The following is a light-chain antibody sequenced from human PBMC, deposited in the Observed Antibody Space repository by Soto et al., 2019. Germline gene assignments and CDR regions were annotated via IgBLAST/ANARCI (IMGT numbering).Light chain of an antibody. CDR2: SNN. Sequence: QSVLPQPPSASGTPGQRVTISCSGSSSNIGSNTVNWYQQLPGTAPKLPIYSNNQRPSGVPDRFSGSKSGTSASLAISGLQSEDEADYYCAAWDDSLNGSYVFGTGTKVTVL. J-gene: IGLJ1*01. V-gene: IGLV1-44*01. CDR1: SSNIGSNT. CDR3: AAWDDSLNGSYV.